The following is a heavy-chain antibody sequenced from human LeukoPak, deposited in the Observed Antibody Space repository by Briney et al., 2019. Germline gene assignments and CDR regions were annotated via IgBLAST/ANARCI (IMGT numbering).Heavy chain of an antibody. Sequence: PSETLSLTCTVSGGSISSSSYYWGWIRQPPGKGLEWIGSIYYSGSTYYNPSLKSRVTISVDTSKNQFSLKLSSVTAADTAVYYCARDLLRYFDGKFGYWGQGTLVTVSS. CDR2: IYYSGST. D-gene: IGHD3-9*01. CDR1: GGSISSSSYY. J-gene: IGHJ4*02. V-gene: IGHV4-39*02. CDR3: ARDLLRYFDGKFGY.